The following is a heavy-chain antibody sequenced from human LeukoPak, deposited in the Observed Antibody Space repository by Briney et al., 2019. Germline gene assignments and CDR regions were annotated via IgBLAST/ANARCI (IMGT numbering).Heavy chain of an antibody. V-gene: IGHV1-8*02. CDR3: ARGRRYYDSSGYYYFDY. Sequence: ASVKVSCKASGGTFSSYAISWVRQATGQGLEWMGWMNPNSGNTGYAQKFQGRVTMTRNTSISTAYMELSSLRSEDTAVYYCARGRRYYDSSGYYYFDYWGQGTLVTVSS. CDR1: GGTFSSYA. J-gene: IGHJ4*02. D-gene: IGHD3-22*01. CDR2: MNPNSGNT.